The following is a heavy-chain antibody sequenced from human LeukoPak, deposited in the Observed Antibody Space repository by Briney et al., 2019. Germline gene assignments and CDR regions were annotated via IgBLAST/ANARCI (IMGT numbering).Heavy chain of an antibody. J-gene: IGHJ4*02. D-gene: IGHD3-3*01. CDR2: ISGSGGST. CDR3: AKDSDYYDFWSGYYTVDY. Sequence: GGSLRLSCAASGFTFSSYAMSWVREAPGKGLEWVSAISGSGGSTYYADSVKGRFTISRDNSKNTLYLQMNSLRAEDTAVYYCAKDSDYYDFWSGYYTVDYWGQGTLVTVSS. CDR1: GFTFSSYA. V-gene: IGHV3-23*01.